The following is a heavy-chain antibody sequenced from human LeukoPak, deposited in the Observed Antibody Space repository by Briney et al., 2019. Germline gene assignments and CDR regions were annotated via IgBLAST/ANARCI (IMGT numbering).Heavy chain of an antibody. CDR3: ARWRERYSRARPEGLAARYYGMDV. J-gene: IGHJ6*04. V-gene: IGHV4-34*01. D-gene: IGHD6-13*01. CDR1: GGSFSSYY. CDR2: INHSGST. Sequence: SETLSLTCAVYGGSFSSYYWSWIRQLPGKGLEWIGEINHSGSTNYNPSLKSRVTISVDTSKNQFSLKLSSVTAADTAVYYCARWRERYSRARPEGLAARYYGMDVWGKGTTVTVSS.